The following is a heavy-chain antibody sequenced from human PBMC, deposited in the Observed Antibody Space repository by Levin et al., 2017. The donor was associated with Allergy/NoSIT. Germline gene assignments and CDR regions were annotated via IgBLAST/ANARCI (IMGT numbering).Heavy chain of an antibody. CDR2: IRRKLYGGTT. Sequence: NPGGSLRLSCSGSGFTFGDNALTWIRQAPGKGLEWVALIRRKLYGGTTEYAASVKGRFTISRDESKGIAYLQMNSLKTEDTGVYYCARVGPSGERIYEYYMDVWGKGTTVTVSS. J-gene: IGHJ6*03. D-gene: IGHD3-10*01. CDR3: ARVGPSGERIYEYYMDV. CDR1: GFTFGDNA. V-gene: IGHV3-49*05.